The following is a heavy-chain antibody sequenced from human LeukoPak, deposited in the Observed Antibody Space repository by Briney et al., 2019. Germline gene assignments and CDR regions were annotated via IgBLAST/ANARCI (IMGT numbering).Heavy chain of an antibody. CDR1: GGSISSGGYY. CDR3: ARARAHYYDSSGSFDY. CDR2: IYHSGST. J-gene: IGHJ4*02. V-gene: IGHV4-30-2*01. D-gene: IGHD3-22*01. Sequence: PSQTLSLTCTVSGGSISSGGYYWSWIRQPPGKGLEWIGYIYHSGSTYYNPSLKSRVTISVDRSKNQFSLKLSSVTAADTAVYYCARARAHYYDSSGSFDYWGQGTLVTVSS.